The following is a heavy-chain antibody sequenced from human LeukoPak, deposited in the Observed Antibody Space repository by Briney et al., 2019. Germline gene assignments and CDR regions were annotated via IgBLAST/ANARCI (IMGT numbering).Heavy chain of an antibody. J-gene: IGHJ4*02. CDR3: ARQRHYGSGSYPDY. CDR2: IYYSGST. Sequence: QLPLQESGPGLVKPSETLSLTCTVSGGSISSSSYYWGLIRQPPGKGLEWIGSIYYSGSTYYNPSLKSRVTISVDTSKNQFSLKLSSVTAADTAVHYCARQRHYGSGSYPDYWGQGTLVTVSS. V-gene: IGHV4-39*01. D-gene: IGHD3-10*01. CDR1: GGSISSSSYY.